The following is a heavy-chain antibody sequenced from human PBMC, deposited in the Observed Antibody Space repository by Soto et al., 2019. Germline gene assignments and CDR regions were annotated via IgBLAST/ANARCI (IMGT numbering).Heavy chain of an antibody. Sequence: ESVGASVQPGGSLRLSCAASGFSFGTFVMTWFRQAPGGGLEWVASITDSGYTASYAETVEGRFTVSRDNSKNKLHLQMNDLRPEDTATYYCAKNGQWLATPPEAWGQGTLVTVSS. J-gene: IGHJ4*02. CDR3: AKNGQWLATPPEA. D-gene: IGHD6-19*01. CDR1: GFSFGTFV. CDR2: ITDSGYTA. V-gene: IGHV3-23*01.